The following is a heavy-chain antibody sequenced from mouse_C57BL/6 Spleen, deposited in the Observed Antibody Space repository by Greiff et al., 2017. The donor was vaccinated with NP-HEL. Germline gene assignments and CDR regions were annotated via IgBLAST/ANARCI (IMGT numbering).Heavy chain of an antibody. J-gene: IGHJ1*03. Sequence: QVQLKESGAELMKPGASVKLSCKATGYTFTGYWIEWVKQRPGHGLEWIGEILPGSGSTNYNEKFKGKATFTADTSSNTAYMQLSSLTTEDSAIYYCARGPYYYGSSSWDFEVWGTGATVTVSS. D-gene: IGHD1-1*01. V-gene: IGHV1-9*01. CDR1: GYTFTGYW. CDR2: ILPGSGST. CDR3: ARGPYYYGSSSWDFEV.